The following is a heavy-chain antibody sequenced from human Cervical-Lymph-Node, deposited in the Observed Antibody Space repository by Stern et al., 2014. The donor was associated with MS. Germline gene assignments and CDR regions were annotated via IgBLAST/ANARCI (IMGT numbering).Heavy chain of an antibody. V-gene: IGHV1-2*06. CDR1: GYDFTGFF. J-gene: IGHJ4*02. Sequence: GQLVQSGAKMERPGASVRVSCKASGYDFTGFFIHWVRQAPGQGLEWMGRLNPNSDDPTYAQNFQDRVTLTSDTSIGTAYLELSRLTSADTAVYYCAREATRIIVGIDYWGQGTPVTVSS. D-gene: IGHD2/OR15-2a*01. CDR3: AREATRIIVGIDY. CDR2: LNPNSDDP.